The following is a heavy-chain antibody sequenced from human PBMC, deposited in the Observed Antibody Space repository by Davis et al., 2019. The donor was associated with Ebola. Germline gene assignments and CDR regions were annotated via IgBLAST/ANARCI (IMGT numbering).Heavy chain of an antibody. D-gene: IGHD2-21*02. CDR1: GSTFSAHT. CDR2: ISSTSYYI. Sequence: GESLKISCAASGSTFSAHTMNWVRQAPGKGLEWVSSISSTSYYINYADSVKGRFTVSRDKAKNSRYLQMNSLRAEDTAVYYCVRDPALVVTGGGWFFGLWGRGTLVTVSS. CDR3: VRDPALVVTGGGWFFGL. J-gene: IGHJ2*01. V-gene: IGHV3-21*01.